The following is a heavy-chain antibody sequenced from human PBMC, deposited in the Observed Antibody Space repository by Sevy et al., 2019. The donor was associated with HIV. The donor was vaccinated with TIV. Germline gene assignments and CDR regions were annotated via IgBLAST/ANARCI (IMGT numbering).Heavy chain of an antibody. Sequence: ASVKVSCKVSGYTLTALSMHWVRQAPGKGREWMGTFDPEDGETRFAQKFQGRVTMTGDTSTDTSYMELSSLRSEDTAVYFCAPTKDYYDSSGYPFDHWGQGALVTVSS. CDR2: FDPEDGET. J-gene: IGHJ4*02. V-gene: IGHV1-24*01. CDR1: GYTLTALS. D-gene: IGHD3-22*01. CDR3: APTKDYYDSSGYPFDH.